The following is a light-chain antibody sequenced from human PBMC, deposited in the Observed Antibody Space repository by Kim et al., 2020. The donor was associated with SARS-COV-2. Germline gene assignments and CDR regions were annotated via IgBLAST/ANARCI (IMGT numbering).Light chain of an antibody. Sequence: SYELTQPPSVSVSPGQTASITCSGDKLGDEYACWYQQKPGQSPVLVIYQNNKRPSGIPERFSGSNSGNTATLTISGTQAMDEADYYCQTWDSSTGVVFGGGTKLTVL. CDR3: QTWDSSTGVV. V-gene: IGLV3-1*01. CDR1: KLGDEY. CDR2: QNN. J-gene: IGLJ2*01.